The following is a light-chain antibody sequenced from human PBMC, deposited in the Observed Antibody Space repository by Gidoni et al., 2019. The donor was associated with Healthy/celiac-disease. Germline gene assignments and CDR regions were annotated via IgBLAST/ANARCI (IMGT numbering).Light chain of an antibody. CDR3: SSYTSSSTPV. Sequence: QSALTQPAAVSGSPGQAITITCTGTSSDVGGYHYVSWYQQHPGKAPKLMIYEVSTRPSGVSNRFSGSKSGSTASLTLSGLQAEDSADYYCSSYTSSSTPVFGGGTKLTVL. CDR1: SSDVGGYHY. CDR2: EVS. J-gene: IGLJ2*01. V-gene: IGLV2-14*01.